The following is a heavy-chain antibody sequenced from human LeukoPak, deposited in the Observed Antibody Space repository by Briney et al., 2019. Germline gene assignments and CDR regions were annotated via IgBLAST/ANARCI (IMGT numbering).Heavy chain of an antibody. Sequence: KPGESLKISCKGSGYSFTSYWIGWVRQMPGKGLEWMGTIYPGDSDTRYSPSFQGQVTISADKSISTAYLQWSSLKASDTAMYYCARLRTMIGYGDYVGDYWGQGTLVTVSS. CDR1: GYSFTSYW. J-gene: IGHJ4*02. D-gene: IGHD4-17*01. V-gene: IGHV5-51*01. CDR3: ARLRTMIGYGDYVGDY. CDR2: IYPGDSDT.